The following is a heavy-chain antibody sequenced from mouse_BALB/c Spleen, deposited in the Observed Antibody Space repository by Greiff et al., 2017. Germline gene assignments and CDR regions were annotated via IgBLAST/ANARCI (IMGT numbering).Heavy chain of an antibody. V-gene: IGHV5-6-5*01. Sequence: EVQVVESGGGLVKPGGSLKLSCAASGFTFSSYAMSWVRQTPEKRLEWVASISSGGSTYYPDSVKGRFTISRDNARNILYLQMSSLRSEDTAMYYCARGRHYYGSSHWYFDVWGAGTTVTVSS. CDR3: ARGRHYYGSSHWYFDV. CDR1: GFTFSSYA. J-gene: IGHJ1*01. D-gene: IGHD1-1*01. CDR2: ISSGGST.